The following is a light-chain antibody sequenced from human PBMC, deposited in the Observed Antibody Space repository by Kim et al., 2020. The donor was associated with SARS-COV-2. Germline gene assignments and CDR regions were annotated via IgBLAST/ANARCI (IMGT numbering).Light chain of an antibody. Sequence: ELVLTQSPGTLSLSPGERATLSCRASQSVSSNYLAWYQQKPGQAPRLLIYGASNRATGVPGRFSGSGSGTAFTLTISRLAPEDFAMYYCQQYAATVWTFGQGAKVDIK. CDR1: QSVSSNY. J-gene: IGKJ1*01. CDR3: QQYAATVWT. CDR2: GAS. V-gene: IGKV3-20*01.